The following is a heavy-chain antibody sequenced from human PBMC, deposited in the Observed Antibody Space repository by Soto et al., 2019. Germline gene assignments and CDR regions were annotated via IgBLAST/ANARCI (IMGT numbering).Heavy chain of an antibody. CDR1: GGTFSSYA. CDR2: IIPIFGTA. D-gene: IGHD3-10*01. V-gene: IGHV1-69*13. Sequence: SVKVSCKASGGTFSSYAISWVRQAPGQGLEWMGGIIPIFGTANYAQKFQGRVTITADESTSTAYMELSSLRSEDTAVYYCARGTGITMVRGVIITTFDYWGQGTLVTVSS. J-gene: IGHJ4*02. CDR3: ARGTGITMVRGVIITTFDY.